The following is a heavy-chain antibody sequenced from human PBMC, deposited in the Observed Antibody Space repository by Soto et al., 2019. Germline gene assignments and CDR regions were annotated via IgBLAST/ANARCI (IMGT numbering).Heavy chain of an antibody. V-gene: IGHV3-48*02. CDR1: GFSFSSYS. Sequence: EVQLVESGGGLVQPGGSLRLSCAASGFSFSSYSMNWVRQAPGKGLELVSYISGGGGTTYYADSVKGRFTISRDNAKKSLYLQLSSLRDVDTAVYYCARDPMSGSQKLYFDYWGQGTLVTVSS. CDR3: ARDPMSGSQKLYFDY. D-gene: IGHD1-26*01. J-gene: IGHJ4*02. CDR2: ISGGGGTT.